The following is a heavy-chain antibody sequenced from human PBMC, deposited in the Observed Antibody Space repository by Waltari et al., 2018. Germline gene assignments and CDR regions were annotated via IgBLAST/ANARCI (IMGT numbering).Heavy chain of an antibody. V-gene: IGHV3-23*01. CDR2: ISGSGGST. CDR1: GFTFSSYA. D-gene: IGHD3-22*01. Sequence: EVQLLESGGGLVQPGGSLRLSCAASGFTFSSYAMSWVRQAPGKGLEWGSAISGSGGSTYYADAVKGRFTISRDNSKNTLYLQMNSLRAEDTAVYYCAKSRNWYYDSSGYYITWGQGTLVTVSS. CDR3: AKSRNWYYDSSGYYIT. J-gene: IGHJ5*02.